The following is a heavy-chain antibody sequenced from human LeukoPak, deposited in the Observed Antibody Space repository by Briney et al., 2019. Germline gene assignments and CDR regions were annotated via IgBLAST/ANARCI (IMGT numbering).Heavy chain of an antibody. D-gene: IGHD4-17*01. J-gene: IGHJ4*02. CDR3: AKDHDYGDYTDY. CDR1: GFTFSSYA. CDR2: ISGSGGST. Sequence: PGGSLRLSCAASGFTFSSYAMGWVRQAPGKGLEWVSAISGSGGSTYYADSVKGRFTISRDNSKNTLYLQMNSLRAEDTAVYYCAKDHDYGDYTDYWGQGTLVTVSS. V-gene: IGHV3-23*01.